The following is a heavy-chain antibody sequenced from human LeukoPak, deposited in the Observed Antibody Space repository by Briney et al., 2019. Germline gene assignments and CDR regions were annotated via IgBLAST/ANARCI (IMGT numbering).Heavy chain of an antibody. V-gene: IGHV4-59*01. CDR3: ARTSYSSSSFPFDY. CDR1: GGSISSYY. Sequence: PSETLSLTCTVSGGSISSYYWSWIRQPPGKGLEWIGYIYCSGSTNYNPSLKSRVTISVDTSKNQFSLKLSSVTAADTAVYYCARTSYSSSSFPFDYWGQGTLVTVSS. D-gene: IGHD6-6*01. J-gene: IGHJ4*02. CDR2: IYCSGST.